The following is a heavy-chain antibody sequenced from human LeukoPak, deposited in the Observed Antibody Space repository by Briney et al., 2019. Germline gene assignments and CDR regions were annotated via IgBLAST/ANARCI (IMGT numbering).Heavy chain of an antibody. V-gene: IGHV4-59*08. CDR1: GGSISSYY. CDR3: ARHIKLGPLAYYYDSTPGAFDI. CDR2: IYYSGST. Sequence: SETLSLTCTVSGGSISSYYWSWIRQPPGKGLEWIGYIYYSGSTTYSPSLKSRVTISEDTSKNQFSLKLSSVTAADTAVYYCARHIKLGPLAYYYDSTPGAFDIWGQGTMVTVSS. D-gene: IGHD3-22*01. J-gene: IGHJ3*02.